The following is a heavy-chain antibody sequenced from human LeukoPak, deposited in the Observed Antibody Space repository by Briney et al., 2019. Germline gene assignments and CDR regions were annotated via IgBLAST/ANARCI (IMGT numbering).Heavy chain of an antibody. D-gene: IGHD6-13*01. Sequence: GGSLRPSCAASGFTLSIYWMSWVRQAPGKGLEWVASIKQDGSERFYVDSVKGRFTISRDNAKNSLYLQMNSLRAEDTAVYYCTRDPPRQHDFWGQGTLVTVSS. CDR3: TRDPPRQHDF. CDR1: GFTLSIYW. J-gene: IGHJ4*02. V-gene: IGHV3-7*01. CDR2: IKQDGSER.